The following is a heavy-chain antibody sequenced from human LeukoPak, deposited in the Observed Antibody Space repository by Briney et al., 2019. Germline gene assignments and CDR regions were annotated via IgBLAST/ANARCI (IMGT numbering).Heavy chain of an antibody. D-gene: IGHD5-12*01. Sequence: GGSLRLSCAASGFTFSSYGMHSVRQAPGKGPEWVAVISYDGSNKYYADSVKGRFTISRDNSKNTLYLQMNSLRAEDTAVYYCAKDGVATIMGGYFDYWGQGTLVTVSS. V-gene: IGHV3-30*18. J-gene: IGHJ4*02. CDR2: ISYDGSNK. CDR1: GFTFSSYG. CDR3: AKDGVATIMGGYFDY.